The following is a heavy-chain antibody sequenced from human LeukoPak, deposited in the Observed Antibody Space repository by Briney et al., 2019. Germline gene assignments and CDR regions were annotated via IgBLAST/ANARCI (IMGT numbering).Heavy chain of an antibody. CDR2: INHSGGT. CDR1: GGSISSSSYY. D-gene: IGHD3-10*01. CDR3: ARAYGSGSPIDY. Sequence: SETLSLTCTVSGGSISSSSYYWGWIRQPPGKGLEWIGEINHSGGTNYNPSLKSRVTISVDTSKNQFSLKLSSVTAADTAVYYCARAYGSGSPIDYWGQGTLVTVSS. V-gene: IGHV4-39*07. J-gene: IGHJ4*02.